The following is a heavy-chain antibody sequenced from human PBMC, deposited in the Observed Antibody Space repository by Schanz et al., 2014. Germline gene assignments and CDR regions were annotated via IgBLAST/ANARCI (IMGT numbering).Heavy chain of an antibody. D-gene: IGHD2-15*01. Sequence: DVQLVESGGTLVQPGGSLRLSCAASGFSISTNFFSWVRQPPGKGLEWLSVIYSDGDTYYADSVKDRFTIFRDDSKNTPCMQMSSLRAEDTAVYYCARDKDLSVCSRGAACPRFDIWGQGTMVTVSS. CDR1: GFSISTNF. CDR3: ARDKDLSVCSRGAACPRFDI. V-gene: IGHV3-66*01. J-gene: IGHJ3*02. CDR2: IYSDGDT.